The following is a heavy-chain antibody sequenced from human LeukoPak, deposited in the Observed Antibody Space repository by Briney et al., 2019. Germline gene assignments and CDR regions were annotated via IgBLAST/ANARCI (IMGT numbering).Heavy chain of an antibody. CDR1: GFTFSTYS. V-gene: IGHV3-48*01. CDR3: ARHGGAFDI. D-gene: IGHD3-10*01. Sequence: GGSLRLSCAASGFTFSTYSMNWVRQAPGKGLEWVSYISSSSSTIYYADSVKGRFTISRDNAKNSLYLQMNSLRAEDTAVYYCARHGGAFDIWGQGTLVTVSS. J-gene: IGHJ3*02. CDR2: ISSSSSTI.